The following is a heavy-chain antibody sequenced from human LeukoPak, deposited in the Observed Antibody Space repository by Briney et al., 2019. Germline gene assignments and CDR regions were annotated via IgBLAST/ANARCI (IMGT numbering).Heavy chain of an antibody. CDR2: IYSGGNT. D-gene: IGHD3-10*01. V-gene: IGHV3-53*01. CDR1: GFTVSSNS. CDR3: ARENNFGSGMDA. Sequence: PGGSLRLSCAASGFTVSSNSMNWVRQAPGKGLQWVSVIYSGGNTCYADSVKGRFTISRDNSKNTLYLQMNSLRAEDTATYYCARENNFGSGMDAWGQGTTVTVSS. J-gene: IGHJ6*02.